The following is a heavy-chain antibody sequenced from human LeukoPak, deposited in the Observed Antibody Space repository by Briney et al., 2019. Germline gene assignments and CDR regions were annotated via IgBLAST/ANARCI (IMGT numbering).Heavy chain of an antibody. Sequence: PGGSLRLSCAASGFSISNFWMHWVRQAPGKGLVWVSRINSDGSSTTYADSVKGRFTISRDNAKNTLYLQANSLRAEDTAVYYCARGAARSSGGHCYSAWGRGTLVTVSS. J-gene: IGHJ5*02. D-gene: IGHD2-15*01. V-gene: IGHV3-74*01. CDR3: ARGAARSSGGHCYSA. CDR1: GFSISNFW. CDR2: INSDGSST.